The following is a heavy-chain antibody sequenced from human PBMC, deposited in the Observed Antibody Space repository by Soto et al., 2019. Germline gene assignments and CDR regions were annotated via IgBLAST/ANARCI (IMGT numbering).Heavy chain of an antibody. Sequence: QVHLVQSGAEVKKPGSSVKVSCKTSGGTFSDSAINWLRQTPGQGLEWMGGLVPMFSTANYAPNLQGRVSIAADESTSTVFMELSSLTFEDTAVYYCARGLGGSYFPFDFWGQGTLVTVSS. D-gene: IGHD1-26*01. V-gene: IGHV1-69*12. CDR1: GGTFSDSA. CDR2: LVPMFSTA. CDR3: ARGLGGSYFPFDF. J-gene: IGHJ4*02.